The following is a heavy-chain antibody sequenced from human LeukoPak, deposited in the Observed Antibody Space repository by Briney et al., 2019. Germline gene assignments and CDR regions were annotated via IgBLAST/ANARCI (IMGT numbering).Heavy chain of an antibody. CDR2: SGST. Sequence: SETLSLTCTVSGDSISTSNYYWGWIRQPPGKGLEWIGNSGSTYYSPSLKSRVTISLDTSRNQFSLKLTSVTAADTAVYYFAKSNGYGLVDIWGQGTMVTVSS. CDR1: GDSISTSNYY. CDR3: AKSNGYGLVDI. J-gene: IGHJ3*02. V-gene: IGHV4-39*07. D-gene: IGHD3-10*01.